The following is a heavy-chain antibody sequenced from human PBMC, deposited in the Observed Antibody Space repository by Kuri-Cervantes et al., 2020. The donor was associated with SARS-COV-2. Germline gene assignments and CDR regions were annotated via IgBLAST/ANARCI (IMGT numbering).Heavy chain of an antibody. J-gene: IGHJ6*02. D-gene: IGHD6-13*01. Sequence: GESLKISCAASGFTFSSYEMNWVRQAPGKGLEWVSYISSSGSTIYYADSVKGRFTISRDNAKNSLYLQMNSLRAEDTAVYYCARDTSSSWVLDYGMDVWVQGTTVTVSS. CDR2: ISSSGSTI. V-gene: IGHV3-48*03. CDR1: GFTFSSYE. CDR3: ARDTSSSWVLDYGMDV.